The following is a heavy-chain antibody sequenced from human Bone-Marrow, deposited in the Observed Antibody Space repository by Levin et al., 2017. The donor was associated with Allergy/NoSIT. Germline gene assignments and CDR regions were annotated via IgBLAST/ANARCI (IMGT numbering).Heavy chain of an antibody. J-gene: IGHJ4*02. CDR3: AKDLLWLVLDY. V-gene: IGHV3-30*18. D-gene: IGHD6-19*01. CDR1: GFTFSSYG. Sequence: GESLKISCAASGFTFSSYGMHWVRQAPGKGLEWVAVISYDGSNKYYADSVKGRFTISRDNSKNTLYLQMNSLRAEDTAVYYCAKDLLWLVLDYWGQGTLVTVSS. CDR2: ISYDGSNK.